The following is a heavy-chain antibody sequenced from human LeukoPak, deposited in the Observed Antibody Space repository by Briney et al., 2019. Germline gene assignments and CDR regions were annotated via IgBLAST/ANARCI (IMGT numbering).Heavy chain of an antibody. CDR1: GGSISSYY. CDR3: ARARQQWLVRYYFDY. D-gene: IGHD6-19*01. V-gene: IGHV4-59*01. J-gene: IGHJ4*02. Sequence: PSETLSLTCTVSGGSISSYYWSWIRQSPGKGLEWIGYIYYSGSTNYNPSLKSRVTISVDTSKNQFSLKLSSVTAADTAVYYCARARQQWLVRYYFDYWGQGTLVTVSS. CDR2: IYYSGST.